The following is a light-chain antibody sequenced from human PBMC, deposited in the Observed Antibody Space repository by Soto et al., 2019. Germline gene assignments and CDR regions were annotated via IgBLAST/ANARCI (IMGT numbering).Light chain of an antibody. J-gene: IGKJ2*01. CDR1: QGISSW. Sequence: DIQMTQSPSSVSASVGDRVTIACRASQGISSWLAWYQQKPGKAPKLLIYAASSLQGGASSRFSGSGSGTDFTLTINNLRPEDFATYYCQQAYNFPHTFGQGTRLEIK. V-gene: IGKV1D-12*01. CDR2: AAS. CDR3: QQAYNFPHT.